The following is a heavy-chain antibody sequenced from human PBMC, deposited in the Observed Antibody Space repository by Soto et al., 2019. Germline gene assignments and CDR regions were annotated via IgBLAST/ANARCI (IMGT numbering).Heavy chain of an antibody. Sequence: VQLVESGGGVVQPGRSLRLSCAASGFTFSSYGMHWVRQAPGKGLEWVAVISYDGSNKYYADSVKGRFTISRDNSKNTLYLQMNSLRAEDTAVYYCAKDRDVVGSSSFDYWGQGTLVTVSS. CDR2: ISYDGSNK. V-gene: IGHV3-30*18. D-gene: IGHD6-6*01. CDR1: GFTFSSYG. J-gene: IGHJ4*02. CDR3: AKDRDVVGSSSFDY.